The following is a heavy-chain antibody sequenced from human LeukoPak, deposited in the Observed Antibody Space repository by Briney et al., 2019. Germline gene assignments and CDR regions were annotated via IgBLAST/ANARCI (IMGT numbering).Heavy chain of an antibody. CDR3: ARVKGSSGLFDY. J-gene: IGHJ4*02. CDR2: IYYSGST. Sequence: PSETLSLTCTASGGSISSYYWSWIRQPPGKGLEWIGYIYYSGSTNYNPSLKSRVTISVDTSKNQFSLKLSSVTAADTAVYYCARVKGSSGLFDYWGQGTLVTVSS. V-gene: IGHV4-59*01. D-gene: IGHD6-19*01. CDR1: GGSISSYY.